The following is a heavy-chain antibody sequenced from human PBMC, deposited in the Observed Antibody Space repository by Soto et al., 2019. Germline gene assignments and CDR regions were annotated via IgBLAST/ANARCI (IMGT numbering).Heavy chain of an antibody. CDR2: IYPGDSDT. CDR1: GHRLMDFW. CDR3: GATRGIGNYYFDY. D-gene: IGHD6-13*01. V-gene: IGHV5-51*03. Sequence: EVQLVQSGAEVKKPGESLKISCQASGHRLMDFWIGWLRQMPGKGLEWMGNIYPGDSDTRYRPSFQGQVTISADKSSSTAYLQWSSLQASDTAMYYCGATRGIGNYYFDYWGQGTLVTVPS. J-gene: IGHJ4*02.